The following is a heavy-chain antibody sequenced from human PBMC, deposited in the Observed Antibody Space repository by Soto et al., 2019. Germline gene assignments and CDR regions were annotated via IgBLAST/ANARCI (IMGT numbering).Heavy chain of an antibody. V-gene: IGHV3-11*05. J-gene: IGHJ4*02. D-gene: IGHD2-2*01. CDR3: AKDRSSGASTGLDY. CDR2: ISSSSGFA. CDR1: AFTFGDYY. Sequence: GGSLRLSCAASAFTFGDYYMSWIRQAPGKGLEWVSYISSSSGFATYADSVRGRFTVSRDNARNSLFLQMNSLRAEDTAVYYCAKDRSSGASTGLDYWGQGTLVTVSS.